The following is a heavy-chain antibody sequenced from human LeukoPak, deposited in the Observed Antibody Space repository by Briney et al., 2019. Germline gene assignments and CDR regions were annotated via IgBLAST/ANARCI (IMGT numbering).Heavy chain of an antibody. CDR3: AKDRYCSSTSCPTDH. V-gene: IGHV3-43*02. CDR1: GFTFDEYA. CDR2: ISGDGSKT. Sequence: PGGSLRLSCAASGFTFDEYAMHWVRQAPGKGLEWVSLISGDGSKTYYADSVKGRFTISRDNNKNSLYLQMNSLRTEDTALYYCAKDRYCSSTSCPTDHWGRGTLVTVSS. D-gene: IGHD2-2*01. J-gene: IGHJ4*02.